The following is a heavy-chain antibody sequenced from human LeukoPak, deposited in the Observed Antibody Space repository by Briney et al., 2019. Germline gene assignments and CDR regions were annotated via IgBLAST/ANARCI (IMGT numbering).Heavy chain of an antibody. J-gene: IGHJ6*02. CDR2: IYNIGSTGNT. Sequence: PSETLSLTCTVSGHSLSGSSYSWGWIRQPPGKGLEWIGCIYNIGSTGNTHYNPSLKSRLTILEDTSKNQFSLRLSSVTAADTAVYYCARDFGAGSYRYGMDVWGQGTAVTVSS. V-gene: IGHV4-39*07. CDR3: ARDFGAGSYRYGMDV. CDR1: GHSLSGSSYS. D-gene: IGHD3-10*01.